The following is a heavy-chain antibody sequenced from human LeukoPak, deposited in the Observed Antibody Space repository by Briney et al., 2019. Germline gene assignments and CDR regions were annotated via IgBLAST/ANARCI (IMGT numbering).Heavy chain of an antibody. CDR2: IYYSGST. D-gene: IGHD5-12*01. Sequence: SETLSLTCTVSGGSISSYYWSWIRQPPGKGLEWIGYIYYSGSTNYNPSLKSRVTISVDTSKNQFSLKLSSVTAADTAVYYCARSSGYAEPDYFDYWGQGTLVSVSS. V-gene: IGHV4-59*01. J-gene: IGHJ4*02. CDR1: GGSISSYY. CDR3: ARSSGYAEPDYFDY.